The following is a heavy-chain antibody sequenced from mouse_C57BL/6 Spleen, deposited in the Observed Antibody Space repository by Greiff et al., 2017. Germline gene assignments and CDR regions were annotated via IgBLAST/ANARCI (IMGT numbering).Heavy chain of an antibody. J-gene: IGHJ4*01. D-gene: IGHD4-1*01. CDR3: AIWDPYAMDY. V-gene: IGHV1-64*01. CDR2: IHPNTGST. CDR1: GYTFTSYW. Sequence: VQLQQSGAELVKPGASVKLSCKASGYTFTSYWMHWVKQRPGQGLEWIGMIHPNTGSTNYNEKFKSKATLTVDKSSSTAYMQLSSLTSEDSAVYYCAIWDPYAMDYWGQGTSVTVSS.